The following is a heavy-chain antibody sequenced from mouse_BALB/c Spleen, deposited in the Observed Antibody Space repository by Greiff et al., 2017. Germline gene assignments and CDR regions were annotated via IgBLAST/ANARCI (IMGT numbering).Heavy chain of an antibody. Sequence: EVQRVESGGGLVKPGGSLKLSCAASGFAFSSYDMSWVRQTPEKRLEWVAYISSGGGSTYYPDTVKGRFTISRDNAKNTLYLQMSSLKSEDTAMYYCARHGDYYGYNWFAYWGQGTLVTVSA. J-gene: IGHJ3*01. V-gene: IGHV5-12-1*01. D-gene: IGHD1-2*01. CDR1: GFAFSSYD. CDR3: ARHGDYYGYNWFAY. CDR2: ISSGGGST.